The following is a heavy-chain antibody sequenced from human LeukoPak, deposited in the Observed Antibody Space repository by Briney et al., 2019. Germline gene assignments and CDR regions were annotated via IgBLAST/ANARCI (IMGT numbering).Heavy chain of an antibody. Sequence: GASVKVSCKASGGTFSSYAISWVRQAPRQGLEWMGRIIPIFGTANYAQKFQGRVTITTDESTSTAYMELSSLRSEDTAVYYCARGAAYDYVWGIPDYSGQGTPVTVSS. CDR3: ARGAAYDYVWGIPDY. CDR1: GGTFSSYA. J-gene: IGHJ4*02. V-gene: IGHV1-69*05. CDR2: IIPIFGTA. D-gene: IGHD3-16*01.